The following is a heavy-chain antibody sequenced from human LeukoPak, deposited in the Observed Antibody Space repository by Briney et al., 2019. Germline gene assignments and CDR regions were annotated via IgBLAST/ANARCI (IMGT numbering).Heavy chain of an antibody. D-gene: IGHD6-25*01. CDR2: ISYDGSNK. CDR3: ARGEWSSGILPTHYYCYGMDV. V-gene: IGHV3-30*03. CDR1: GFTFSSYG. Sequence: GGSLRLSCAASGFTFSSYGMHWVRQAPGKGLEWVAVISYDGSNKYYADSVKGRFTISRDNSKNTLYLQMNSLRAEDTAVYYCARGEWSSGILPTHYYCYGMDVWGQGTTVTVSS. J-gene: IGHJ6*02.